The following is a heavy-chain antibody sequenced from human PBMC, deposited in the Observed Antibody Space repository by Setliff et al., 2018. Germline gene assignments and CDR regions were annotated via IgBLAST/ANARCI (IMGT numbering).Heavy chain of an antibody. CDR3: ARGFLRYDSGTYYTY. Sequence: PSETLSLTCAAYGGTFSDYHWTWIRQSPEKGLEWIGEINHRGSTNYNPSLKSRVTISIDTSKDQFSLKLISMTAADTAVYYCARGFLRYDSGTYYTYWGQGTLVTVS. CDR2: INHRGST. V-gene: IGHV4-34*01. CDR1: GGTFSDYH. J-gene: IGHJ4*02. D-gene: IGHD3-10*01.